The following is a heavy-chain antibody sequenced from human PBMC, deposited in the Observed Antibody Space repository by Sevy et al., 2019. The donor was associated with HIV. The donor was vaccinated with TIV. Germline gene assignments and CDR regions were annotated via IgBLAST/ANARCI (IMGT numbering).Heavy chain of an antibody. CDR2: ISGSGGST. V-gene: IGHV3-23*01. CDR3: AKEGVGVRGVMGYYYYGMDV. J-gene: IGHJ6*02. CDR1: GFTFSSYA. D-gene: IGHD3-10*01. Sequence: GGSLRLSCAASGFTFSSYAMSWVRQAPGKGLEWVSAISGSGGSTYYGDSVKGRFTISRDNSKNTLYLQMNSLRAEDTAVYYCAKEGVGVRGVMGYYYYGMDVWGQGTTVTVSS.